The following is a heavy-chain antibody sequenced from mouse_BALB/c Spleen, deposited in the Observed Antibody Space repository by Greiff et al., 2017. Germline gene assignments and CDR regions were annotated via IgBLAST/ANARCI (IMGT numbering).Heavy chain of an antibody. Sequence: EVKLVESGGGLVKPGGSLKLSCAASGFTFSSYTMSWVRQTPEKRLEWVATISSGGSYTYYPDSVKGRFTISRDNAKNTLYLQMSSLKSEDTAMYYCTRDGAHGYSFDYWGQGTTLTVSS. CDR3: TRDGAHGYSFDY. CDR2: ISSGGSYT. D-gene: IGHD2-2*01. CDR1: GFTFSSYT. J-gene: IGHJ2*01. V-gene: IGHV5-6-4*01.